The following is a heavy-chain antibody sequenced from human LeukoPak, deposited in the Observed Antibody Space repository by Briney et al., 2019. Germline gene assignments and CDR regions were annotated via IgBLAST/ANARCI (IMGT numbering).Heavy chain of an antibody. D-gene: IGHD1-26*01. J-gene: IGHJ4*02. CDR2: ISWNSGSI. V-gene: IGHV3-9*01. CDR1: GFTFDDYA. Sequence: GGSLRLSCAASGFTFDDYAMHWVRQAPGKGLEWVSGISWNSGSIGYADSVKGRFTISRDNAKNSLYLQMNSLRAEDTAVYYCAKDRIVGVTTSYDYFDYWGQGTLVTVSS. CDR3: AKDRIVGVTTSYDYFDY.